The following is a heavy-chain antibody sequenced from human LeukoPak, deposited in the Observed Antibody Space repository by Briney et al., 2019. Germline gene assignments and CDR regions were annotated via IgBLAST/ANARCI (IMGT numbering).Heavy chain of an antibody. CDR1: GFTFSSYA. Sequence: GGSLRLSCAASGFTFSSYAMSWVRQAPGKGLEWIGRIKSKTDGETTNYAEPVRGRFTISRDDSKSAVYLQMNSLKIEDTAVYYCTTDLGTYYHGSQRLIPIDYWGQGTLVTVSS. CDR2: IKSKTDGETT. CDR3: TTDLGTYYHGSQRLIPIDY. V-gene: IGHV3-15*01. J-gene: IGHJ4*02. D-gene: IGHD3-10*01.